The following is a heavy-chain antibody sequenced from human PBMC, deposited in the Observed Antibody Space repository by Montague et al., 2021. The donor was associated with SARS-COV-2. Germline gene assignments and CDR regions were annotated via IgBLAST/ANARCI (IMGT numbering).Heavy chain of an antibody. J-gene: IGHJ4*02. CDR3: AKDWSAASAGASYYFAY. Sequence: SLRLSCAASGFTFRSYGMHWVRQPPGKGLEWVATISHDGGSEHSADSVKGRFTIPRDNSKSTVYLQMNGLRGEDTAVYYCAKDWSAASAGASYYFAYWGQGTLVTVSS. V-gene: IGHV3-30*18. D-gene: IGHD6-13*01. CDR2: ISHDGGSE. CDR1: GFTFRSYG.